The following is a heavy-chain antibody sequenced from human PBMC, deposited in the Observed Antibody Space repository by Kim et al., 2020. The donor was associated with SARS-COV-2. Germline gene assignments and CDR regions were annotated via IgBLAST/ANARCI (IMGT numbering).Heavy chain of an antibody. V-gene: IGHV3-48*03. J-gene: IGHJ3*02. Sequence: GGSLRLSCAASGFTFSSYEMNWVRQAPGKGLEWVSYISSSGSTIYYADSVKGRFTISRDNAKSSLYLQMNSLRAEDTAVYYCARDKRKDYYGSGSYYVEGFDIWGQGTMVTVSS. D-gene: IGHD3-10*01. CDR1: GFTFSSYE. CDR2: ISSSGSTI. CDR3: ARDKRKDYYGSGSYYVEGFDI.